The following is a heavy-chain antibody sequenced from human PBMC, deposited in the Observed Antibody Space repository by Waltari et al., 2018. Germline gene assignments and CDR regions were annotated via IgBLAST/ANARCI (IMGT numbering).Heavy chain of an antibody. Sequence: QVQLQESGPGLVKPSETLSLTCTVSGGSISSYYWSWIRQPAGKGLEWIGRIYTSGSTNYNPPLKSRVTMSVDTSKNPFSLKLSSVTAAGTAVYYCARGTAYYDFWSGYSVFDYWGQGTLVTVSS. CDR2: IYTSGST. D-gene: IGHD3-3*01. V-gene: IGHV4-4*07. CDR1: GGSISSYY. CDR3: ARGTAYYDFWSGYSVFDY. J-gene: IGHJ4*02.